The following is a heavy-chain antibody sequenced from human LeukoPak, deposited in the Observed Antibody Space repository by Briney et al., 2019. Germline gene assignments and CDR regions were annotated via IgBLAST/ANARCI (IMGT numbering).Heavy chain of an antibody. CDR2: IYYSGST. CDR3: ARHHYGDYVGNFDY. V-gene: IGHV4-31*03. Sequence: SQTLSLTCTVSGGSISSGGYYWSWIRQHPGKGLEWIGYIYYSGSTYYNPSLKSRVTISVDTSKNQFSLKLSSVTAADTAVYYCARHHYGDYVGNFDYWGQGTLVTVSS. J-gene: IGHJ4*02. CDR1: GGSISSGGYY. D-gene: IGHD4-17*01.